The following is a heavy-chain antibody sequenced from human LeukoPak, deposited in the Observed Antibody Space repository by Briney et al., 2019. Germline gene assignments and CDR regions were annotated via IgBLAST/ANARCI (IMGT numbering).Heavy chain of an antibody. Sequence: KPGESLRLSCAASGFTFSHALMNWVRQAPGKGLEWVGRIKSKTDGGTTDYSAPMKGRFTISRGDSKNTLYLQMNSLKTEDTAMYYCCTDDSGSYFQGDPFDIWGQGTMVTVSS. V-gene: IGHV3-15*01. D-gene: IGHD1-26*01. CDR3: CTDDSGSYFQGDPFDI. J-gene: IGHJ3*02. CDR1: GFTFSHAL. CDR2: IKSKTDGGTT.